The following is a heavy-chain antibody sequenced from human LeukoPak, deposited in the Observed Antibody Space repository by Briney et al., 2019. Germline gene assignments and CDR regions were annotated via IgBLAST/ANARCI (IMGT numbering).Heavy chain of an antibody. J-gene: IGHJ3*02. V-gene: IGHV1-2*02. D-gene: IGHD2-15*01. CDR1: GYTFTDYY. Sequence: ASVKVSCKTSGYTFTDYYMQWVRQAPGQGLEWMGWINPSDGDTRSARKFQGRVTMTRDTSISTAYLELSRLTSDDTAIYYCARDCSGADCYSGNAFDIWGQGTMVTVSS. CDR2: INPSDGDT. CDR3: ARDCSGADCYSGNAFDI.